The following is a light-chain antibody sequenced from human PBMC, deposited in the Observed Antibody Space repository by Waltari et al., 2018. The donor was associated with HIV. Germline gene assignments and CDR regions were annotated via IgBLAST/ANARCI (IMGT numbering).Light chain of an antibody. CDR2: DAV. CDR3: QQYNNNWPTVT. V-gene: IGKV3-15*01. J-gene: IGKJ1*01. CDR1: QSVNRY. Sequence: EIVLTQSPATLSLSPGDRATLSCRASQSVNRYLAWYQQKPGQAPRLLIYDAVTRATGIPARFSGSGSGTQFTLSISSLQSEDFAVYYCQQYNNNWPTVTFGQGTKVEIK.